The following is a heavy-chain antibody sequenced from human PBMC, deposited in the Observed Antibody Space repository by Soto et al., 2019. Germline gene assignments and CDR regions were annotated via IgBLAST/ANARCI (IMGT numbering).Heavy chain of an antibody. V-gene: IGHV3-30-3*01. CDR1: GFTFRDYA. D-gene: IGHD6-6*01. Sequence: QVQLVESGGGVVQPGRSLRLSCAASGFTFRDYAMHWVRQAPGKGLEWVTLISSDATNKYLADSVKGRFTISRDNSKNTLYLQMNRLRVEDTGLYYCARQGMAARKYYSTSLDVWGQGTTVIV. J-gene: IGHJ6*02. CDR3: ARQGMAARKYYSTSLDV. CDR2: ISSDATNK.